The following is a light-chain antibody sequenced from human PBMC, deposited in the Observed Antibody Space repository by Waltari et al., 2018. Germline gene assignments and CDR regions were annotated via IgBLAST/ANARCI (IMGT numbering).Light chain of an antibody. V-gene: IGKV1-5*03. CDR3: QQYNSYPVT. J-gene: IGKJ4*01. CDR1: QTVNNW. Sequence: DVQMTQSPSTLSASVGDRVIITCRASQTVNNWLAWYQQKPGKAPNLLISKSSDLRDGVPSRFSCSGSGTEFTLTISSLQPDDFATYYCQQYNSYPVTFGGGTKVEI. CDR2: KSS.